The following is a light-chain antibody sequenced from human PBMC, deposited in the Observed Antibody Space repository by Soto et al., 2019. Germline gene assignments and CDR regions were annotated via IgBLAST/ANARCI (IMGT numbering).Light chain of an antibody. J-gene: IGKJ4*01. V-gene: IGKV3D-15*01. CDR1: QSVSSSF. CDR3: QQYNNWPQLA. Sequence: EIVLTQSPGTLSLSPGERATLSCRASQSVSSSFLAWYQQKVGQAPRLLIYGASSRATGIPDRFSGSGSGTEFTLTISSLQSEDFAVYYCQQYNNWPQLAFGGGTKVDIK. CDR2: GAS.